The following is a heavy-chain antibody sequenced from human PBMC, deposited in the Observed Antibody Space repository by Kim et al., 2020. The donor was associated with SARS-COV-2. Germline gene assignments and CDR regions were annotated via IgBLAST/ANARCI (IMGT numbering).Heavy chain of an antibody. V-gene: IGHV6-1*01. D-gene: IGHD6-13*01. Sequence: YNEYAALVKSRITITPDTSKNQFSLQLNSVTPEDTAVYYCARGRSRRLDYWGLGTLVTVSS. J-gene: IGHJ4*02. CDR3: ARGRSRRLDY. CDR2: YN.